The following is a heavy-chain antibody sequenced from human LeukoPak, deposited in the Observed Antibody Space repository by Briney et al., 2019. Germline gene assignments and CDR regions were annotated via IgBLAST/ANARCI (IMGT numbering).Heavy chain of an antibody. D-gene: IGHD2-2*01. CDR1: GFTFSSYG. CDR2: ISYDGSNK. Sequence: GGSLRLSCAASGFTFSSYGMHWVRQAPGKGLEWVAVISYDGSNKYYADSVKGRFTISRDNSKNTLYLQMNSLRAEDTAVYYCAKDLEGYCSSTSCYYSDYWGQGTLVTVSS. J-gene: IGHJ4*02. V-gene: IGHV3-30*18. CDR3: AKDLEGYCSSTSCYYSDY.